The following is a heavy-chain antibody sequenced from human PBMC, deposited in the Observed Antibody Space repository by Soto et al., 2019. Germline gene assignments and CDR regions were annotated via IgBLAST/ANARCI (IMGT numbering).Heavy chain of an antibody. Sequence: DVQLLESGGGLVQPGGSLTLSCAASRFTFSDFAMSWVRQAPGKGLEWVSAIGGGGTDTYYADSVKGRFTISRDNSKNTLYLQMDSMRDEDTAVDYCAKDAVPYNGKWDWFDSWGQGPLVIVSS. CDR1: RFTFSDFA. D-gene: IGHD1-20*01. V-gene: IGHV3-23*01. CDR3: AKDAVPYNGKWDWFDS. CDR2: IGGGGTDT. J-gene: IGHJ5*01.